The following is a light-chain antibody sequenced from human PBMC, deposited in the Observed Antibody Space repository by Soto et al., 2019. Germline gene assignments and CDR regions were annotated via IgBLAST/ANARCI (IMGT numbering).Light chain of an antibody. CDR3: TSYTTSRTLV. Sequence: SVLTQPAYVSESPGQSITISCTGTSSDVGGYNYVSWYQQHPGKAPKLLIYEVISRPSGVSARFSGSKSGNTASLTISGLQAEDEADYYCTSYTTSRTLVFGTGTKVTVL. CDR1: SSDVGGYNY. CDR2: EVI. V-gene: IGLV2-14*01. J-gene: IGLJ1*01.